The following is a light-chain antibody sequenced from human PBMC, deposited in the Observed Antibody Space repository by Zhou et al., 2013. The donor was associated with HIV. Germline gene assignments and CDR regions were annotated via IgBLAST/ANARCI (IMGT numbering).Light chain of an antibody. CDR3: QQRSNWPPRIT. Sequence: EIVLTQSPGTLSLSPGERATLSCRASQSVASNYLAWYQQKGGQAPRLLIYGASTRAAGIPARFSGSGSGTDFTLTISSLEPEDFAIYYCQQRSNWPPRITFGQGTRLEIK. CDR2: GAS. V-gene: IGKV3-11*01. CDR1: QSVASNY. J-gene: IGKJ5*01.